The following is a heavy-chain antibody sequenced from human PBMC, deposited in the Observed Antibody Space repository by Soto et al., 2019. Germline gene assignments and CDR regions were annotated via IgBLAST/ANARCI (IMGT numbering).Heavy chain of an antibody. V-gene: IGHV4-39*01. CDR1: GGSISSSSYY. CDR2: IYYSGST. J-gene: IGHJ5*02. D-gene: IGHD3-3*01. CDR3: ARLSMDDFWSGYYLNWFDP. Sequence: QLQLQESGPGLVKPSETLSLTCTVSGGSISSSSYYWGWIRQPPGKGLEWIGSIYYSGSTYYNPSLKSRVTTSVDTSKNQFSLKLSSVTAADTAVYYCARLSMDDFWSGYYLNWFDPWGQGTLVTVSS.